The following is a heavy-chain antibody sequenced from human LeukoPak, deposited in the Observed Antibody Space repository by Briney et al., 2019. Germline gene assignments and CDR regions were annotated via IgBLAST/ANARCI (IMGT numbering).Heavy chain of an antibody. D-gene: IGHD1-14*01. V-gene: IGHV1-24*01. J-gene: IGHJ4*02. Sequence: ASVKVSCKVSGYTLTELSIHWVRQIPGKGLEWLAGFDPESGETFYAQKFQGRVTMTEDTSTGAAYMELSNLRSEDTALYYCATERPDLLIPLAPFDSWGQGTLVTVSS. CDR3: ATERPDLLIPLAPFDS. CDR2: FDPESGET. CDR1: GYTLTELS.